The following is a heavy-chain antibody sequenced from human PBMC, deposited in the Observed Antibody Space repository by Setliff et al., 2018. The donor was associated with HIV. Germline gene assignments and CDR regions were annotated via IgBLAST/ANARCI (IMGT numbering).Heavy chain of an antibody. D-gene: IGHD2-2*01. CDR3: TRDDPPGYCSSTTCPYLFDY. V-gene: IGHV3-49*04. Sequence: GGSLRLSCTASGFSFDDYALTWARQAPGKGLEWVGFIRSKSIGGTTDYGASVKGRFTISRDDSKTIAYLQMSGLKTEDTAVYFCTRDDPPGYCSSTTCPYLFDYWGRGTLVTVSS. CDR1: GFSFDDYA. CDR2: IRSKSIGGTT. J-gene: IGHJ4*02.